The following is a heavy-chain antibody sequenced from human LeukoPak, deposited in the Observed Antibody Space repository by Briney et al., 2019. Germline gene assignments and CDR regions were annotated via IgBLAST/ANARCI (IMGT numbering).Heavy chain of an antibody. CDR3: ARESAGSSGYHDAFDI. V-gene: IGHV1-18*01. CDR1: GYTFTTYG. Sequence: ASVKVSCKASGYTFTTYGISWVRQAPGQGLEWMGWISPYNGDTNYAQKLQGRVTMTTDTSTSTAYMELRSLRSDDTAVYYCARESAGSSGYHDAFDIWGQGTMVTVSS. J-gene: IGHJ3*02. CDR2: ISPYNGDT. D-gene: IGHD3-22*01.